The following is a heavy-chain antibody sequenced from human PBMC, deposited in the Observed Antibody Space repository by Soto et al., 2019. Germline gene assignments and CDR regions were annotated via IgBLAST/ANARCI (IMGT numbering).Heavy chain of an antibody. Sequence: QVQLVQSGAEVKKPGASVKVSCKASGYTFTSYGVSWVRQAPGQGLEWMGWISGYNGNTNYAQKLQGRVTMTTDTSTSKAYMELRSLRSDDTAVYYCERAGKYYYGSGSPYYYGIDVWGQGITVTVSS. CDR1: GYTFTSYG. CDR2: ISGYNGNT. D-gene: IGHD3-10*01. CDR3: ERAGKYYYGSGSPYYYGIDV. J-gene: IGHJ6*02. V-gene: IGHV1-18*04.